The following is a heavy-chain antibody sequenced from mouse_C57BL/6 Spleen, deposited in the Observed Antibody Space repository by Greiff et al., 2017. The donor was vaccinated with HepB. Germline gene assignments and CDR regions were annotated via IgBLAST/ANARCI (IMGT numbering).Heavy chain of an antibody. CDR3: SRGATVVPYYVDY. CDR1: GYAFSSYW. J-gene: IGHJ4*01. Sequence: QVQLQQSGAELVKPGASVKISCKASGYAFSSYWMNWVKQRPGKGLEWIGQIYPGDGDTNYNGKFKGKATLTADKSSSTAYMQLISLTTADSAVYYCSRGATVVPYYVDYWGQGTTPTASS. D-gene: IGHD1-1*01. V-gene: IGHV1-80*01. CDR2: IYPGDGDT.